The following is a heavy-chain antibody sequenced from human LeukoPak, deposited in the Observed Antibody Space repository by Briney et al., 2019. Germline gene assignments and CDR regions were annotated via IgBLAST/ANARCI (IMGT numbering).Heavy chain of an antibody. CDR1: GFTFDDYA. J-gene: IGHJ4*02. Sequence: GRSLRLSCAASGFTFDDYAMHWVRQAPGKGLEWVSGISWNSGSIGYADSVKGRFTISRDNAKNTLYLQMNSLRAEDTAVYYCARGLWDDYGDFTPGRDYWGQGTLVTVSS. CDR2: ISWNSGSI. V-gene: IGHV3-9*01. D-gene: IGHD4-17*01. CDR3: ARGLWDDYGDFTPGRDY.